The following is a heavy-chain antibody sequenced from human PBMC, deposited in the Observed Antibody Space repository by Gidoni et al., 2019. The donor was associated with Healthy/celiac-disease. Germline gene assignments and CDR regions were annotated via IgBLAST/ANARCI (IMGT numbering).Heavy chain of an antibody. CDR1: GFTFSSYS. D-gene: IGHD1-1*01. J-gene: IGHJ4*02. CDR2: ISSSSSYI. Sequence: EVQLVESGGGLVKPGGSLRLSCAASGFTFSSYSMNWVRQAPGKGLEWVSSISSSSSYIYYADSVKGRFTISRDNAKNSLYLQMNSLRAEDTAVYYCARDPSRVWNYVDYWGQGTLVTVSS. V-gene: IGHV3-21*01. CDR3: ARDPSRVWNYVDY.